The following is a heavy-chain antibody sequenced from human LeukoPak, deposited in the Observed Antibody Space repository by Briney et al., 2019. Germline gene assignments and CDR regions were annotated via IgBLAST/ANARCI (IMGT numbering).Heavy chain of an antibody. D-gene: IGHD4-17*01. J-gene: IGHJ4*02. CDR1: GFTFSTYW. V-gene: IGHV3-74*03. CDR3: ARASTTVPNLLDY. CDR2: INGDGTST. Sequence: PGGSLRLSCAASGFTFSTYWMHWVRQAPGKGPLWVSRINGDGTSTKYADSVKGRFTISRDNARHTLYLQMNSLRAEDTAVYYCARASTTVPNLLDYWGQGTLVTVSS.